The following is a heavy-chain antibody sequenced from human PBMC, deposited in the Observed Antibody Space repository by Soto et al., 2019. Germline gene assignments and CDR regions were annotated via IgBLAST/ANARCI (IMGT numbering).Heavy chain of an antibody. CDR1: RVSMCDYF. V-gene: IGHV4-4*09. CDR2: IFHTGST. D-gene: IGHD2-8*02. Sequence: SDTLSLTCTVSRVSMCDYFWSWIRQPPGKGLEWIGYIFHTGSTNYNPSLKSRVTISLDTSKKQFSLKVNSVTAADTAVYYCSIQRLCTGGHCWNWFDPWGQGTLVTVSS. J-gene: IGHJ5*02. CDR3: SIQRLCTGGHCWNWFDP.